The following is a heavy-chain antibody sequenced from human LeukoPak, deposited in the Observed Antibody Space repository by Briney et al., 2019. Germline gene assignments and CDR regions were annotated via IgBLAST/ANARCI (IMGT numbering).Heavy chain of an antibody. CDR2: IHPEGNEK. CDR3: ARGDDFSGDH. CDR1: GFTFSNFW. J-gene: IGHJ4*02. D-gene: IGHD1-1*01. Sequence: GGSLRLSCAVSGFTFSNFWMSWVRQAPGRGLEWVANIHPEGNEKYHVESVKGRFTISRDNTKDLLFLQMNGLRVEDTAVYYCARGDDFSGDHWGQGTLVTASS. V-gene: IGHV3-7*04.